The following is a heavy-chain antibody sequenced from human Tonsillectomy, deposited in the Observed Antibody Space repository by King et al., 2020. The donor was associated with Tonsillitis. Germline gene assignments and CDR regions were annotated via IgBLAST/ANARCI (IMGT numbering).Heavy chain of an antibody. CDR2: ISGTGGST. CDR1: GFAFSSYG. CDR3: RTLTLAYGVLWAH. J-gene: IGHJ1*01. Sequence: VQLVESGGGLVQPGGNLRLSCAASGFAFSSYGMSWVRQAPGKGLEWVSAISGTGGSTYYADPVKGRFTISRDRSKNTLYPQMNSLRAEDTAVYYCRTLTLAYGVLWAHGGQGPLVTVSS. D-gene: IGHD4-17*01. V-gene: IGHV3-23*04.